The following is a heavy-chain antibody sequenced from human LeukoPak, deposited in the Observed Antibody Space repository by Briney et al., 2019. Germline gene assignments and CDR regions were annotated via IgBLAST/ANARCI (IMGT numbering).Heavy chain of an antibody. J-gene: IGHJ4*02. V-gene: IGHV4-4*02. CDR2: IYHSGST. Sequence: SETLSLTCAVSGGSISSSNWWSWVRQPPGKGLEWIGEIYHSGSTNYNPSLKSRVTISVDKSKNQFSLKLGSVTAADTAVYYCARDRNYYDSSGYLNYWGQGTLVTVSS. CDR1: GGSISSSNW. D-gene: IGHD3-22*01. CDR3: ARDRNYYDSSGYLNY.